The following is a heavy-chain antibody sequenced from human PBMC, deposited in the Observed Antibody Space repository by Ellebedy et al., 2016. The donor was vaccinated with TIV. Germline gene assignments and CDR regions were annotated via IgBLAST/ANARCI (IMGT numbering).Heavy chain of an antibody. CDR2: ISGSRTAI. J-gene: IGHJ4*02. CDR1: GFSFSYHT. V-gene: IGHV3-48*01. Sequence: GGSLRLSCAASGFSFSYHTMNWVRQAPGKGLEWVSSISGSRTAIYYADSVTGRFTISRDKSKNTMYLQMNSLRADDTAVYYCAGDGDRVMTHWGQGTLVTVSS. D-gene: IGHD5-12*01. CDR3: AGDGDRVMTH.